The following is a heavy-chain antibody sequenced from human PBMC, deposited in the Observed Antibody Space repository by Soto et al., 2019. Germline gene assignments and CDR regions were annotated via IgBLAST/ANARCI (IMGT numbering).Heavy chain of an antibody. D-gene: IGHD2-15*01. CDR2: IYYSGST. V-gene: IGHV4-59*06. CDR3: ARGPTANGGNQNIDY. J-gene: IGHJ4*02. CDR1: GASISSYH. Sequence: PSETLSLTCTVSGASISSYHWSWIRQSPGKGLEWIGYIYYSGSTYYNPSLKSRVTISVDTSKNQFSLKLSSVTAADTAVYYCARGPTANGGNQNIDYWGQGTLVTVSS.